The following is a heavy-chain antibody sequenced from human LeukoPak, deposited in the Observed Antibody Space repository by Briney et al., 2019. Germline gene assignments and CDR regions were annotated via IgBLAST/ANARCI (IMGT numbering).Heavy chain of an antibody. J-gene: IGHJ6*02. Sequence: SETLSLTCTVSGGSISSYYWSWIRQPPGKGLEWIGYIYYGGSTNYNPSLKSRVTISVDTSKNQFSLKLSSVTAADTAVYYCARTIAAAGSLYYYGMDVWGQGTTVTVSS. V-gene: IGHV4-59*01. D-gene: IGHD6-13*01. CDR2: IYYGGST. CDR3: ARTIAAAGSLYYYGMDV. CDR1: GGSISSYY.